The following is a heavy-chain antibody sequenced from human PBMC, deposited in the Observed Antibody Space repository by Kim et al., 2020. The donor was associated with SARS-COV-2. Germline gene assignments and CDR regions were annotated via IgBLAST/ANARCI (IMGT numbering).Heavy chain of an antibody. CDR2: T. Sequence: TNYNPSLKSRVTISVDTSKNQFSLKLSSVTAADTAVYYCARADILTGCGYWGQGTLVTVSS. CDR3: ARADILTGCGY. D-gene: IGHD3-9*01. J-gene: IGHJ4*02. V-gene: IGHV4-59*01.